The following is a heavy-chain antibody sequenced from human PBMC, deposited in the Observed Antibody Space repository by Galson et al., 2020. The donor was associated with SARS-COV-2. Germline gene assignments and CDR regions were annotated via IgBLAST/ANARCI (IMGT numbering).Heavy chain of an antibody. J-gene: IGHJ6*02. V-gene: IGHV1-2*02. Sequence: ASVMVSCKASGYTFTGYYLHWVRHAPGQGLEWMGWINPNSGGTNYAQKFQGRVTMTGDTSISTAYMELSSLRSDDTAVYFCARSCSSTTCFQTDGMDVWGQGTTVTVSS. CDR1: GYTFTGYY. CDR3: ARSCSSTTCFQTDGMDV. D-gene: IGHD2-2*01. CDR2: INPNSGGT.